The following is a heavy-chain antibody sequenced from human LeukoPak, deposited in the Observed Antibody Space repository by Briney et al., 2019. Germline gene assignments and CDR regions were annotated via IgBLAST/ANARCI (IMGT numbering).Heavy chain of an antibody. D-gene: IGHD5-12*01. J-gene: IGHJ4*02. CDR2: IYYSGST. V-gene: IGHV4-59*01. CDR1: GGSISSYY. CDR3: ARIPYVDIVATGFYFDC. Sequence: SETLSLTCTVSGGSISSYYWSWIRQPPGKGLEWIGYIYYSGSTNYNPSLKSRVTISVDTSKNQFSLKLSSVTAADTAVYYCARIPYVDIVATGFYFDCWGQGTLVTVSS.